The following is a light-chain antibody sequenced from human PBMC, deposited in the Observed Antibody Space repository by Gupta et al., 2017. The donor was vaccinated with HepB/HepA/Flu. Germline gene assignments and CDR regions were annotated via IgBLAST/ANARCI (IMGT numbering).Light chain of an antibody. V-gene: IGLV2-8*01. CDR3: SSYAGSNNWV. Sequence: QSALPQPPSPSRPPGQSVTISCTGTSSDVGVYNYFSWYQQHPGKAPKLMIYEVSKRPSGVPDRFSGSKSGNTASLTVSGLQAEDQADYYCSSYAGSNNWVFGGGTKLTVL. CDR1: SSDVGVYNY. J-gene: IGLJ3*02. CDR2: EVS.